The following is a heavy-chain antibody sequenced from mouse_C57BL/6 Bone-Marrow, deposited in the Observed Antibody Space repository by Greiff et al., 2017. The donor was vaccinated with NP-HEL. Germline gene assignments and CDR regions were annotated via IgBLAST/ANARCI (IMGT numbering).Heavy chain of an antibody. CDR3: ARQGSSGYNAMDY. D-gene: IGHD3-2*02. Sequence: QVQLQQSGPGLVAPSQSLSITCTVSGFSLTSYGVHWVRQPPGKGLEWLVVIWSDGSTTYNSALKSRLSISKDNSKSQVFLKMNSLQTDDTAMYYCARQGSSGYNAMDYWGQGTSVTVSS. J-gene: IGHJ4*01. CDR1: GFSLTSYG. V-gene: IGHV2-6-1*01. CDR2: IWSDGST.